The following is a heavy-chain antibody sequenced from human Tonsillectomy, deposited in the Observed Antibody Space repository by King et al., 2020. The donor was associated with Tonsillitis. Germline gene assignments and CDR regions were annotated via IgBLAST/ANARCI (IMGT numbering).Heavy chain of an antibody. D-gene: IGHD6-19*01. CDR1: GFTFSSYH. V-gene: IGHV3-48*01. Sequence: VQLVESGGGLVQPGGSLRLSCAASGFTFSSYHMNWVRQAPGKGLEWVSYISSSSNTIYYLDSLEGRFTSSRDNARNSLYLQMNSLRAEDTAVYYCARDRSSGWPGVPDIWGQGTLVIVSS. J-gene: IGHJ3*02. CDR3: ARDRSSGWPGVPDI. CDR2: ISSSSNTI.